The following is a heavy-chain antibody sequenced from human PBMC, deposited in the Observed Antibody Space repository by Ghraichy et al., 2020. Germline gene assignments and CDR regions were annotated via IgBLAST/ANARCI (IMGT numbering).Heavy chain of an antibody. CDR3: AKELIAAAGKDY. J-gene: IGHJ4*02. V-gene: IGHV3-30*02. Sequence: GGSLGLSCAASGFTFSSYGMHWVRQAPGKGLEWVAFIRYDGSNKYYADSVKGRFTISRDNSKNTLYLQMNSLRAEDTAVYYCAKELIAAAGKDYWGQGTLVTVSS. D-gene: IGHD6-13*01. CDR2: IRYDGSNK. CDR1: GFTFSSYG.